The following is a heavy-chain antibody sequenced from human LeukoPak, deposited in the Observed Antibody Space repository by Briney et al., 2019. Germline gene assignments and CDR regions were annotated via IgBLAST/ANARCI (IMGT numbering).Heavy chain of an antibody. D-gene: IGHD5-18*01. CDR3: ANSPTWIQLWFLDY. V-gene: IGHV3-23*01. CDR2: ISGSGGST. Sequence: AGGSLRLSCAASGFTFSSYAMSWVRQAPGKGLEWVSAISGSGGSTYYADSVKGRFTISRDNSKNTLYLQMNSLRAEDTAVYYCANSPTWIQLWFLDYWGQGTLVTVSS. J-gene: IGHJ4*02. CDR1: GFTFSSYA.